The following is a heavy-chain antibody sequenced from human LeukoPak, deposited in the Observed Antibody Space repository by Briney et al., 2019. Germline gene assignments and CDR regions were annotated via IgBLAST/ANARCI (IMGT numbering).Heavy chain of an antibody. CDR3: ARVGRSSYGLDY. V-gene: IGHV3-48*03. D-gene: IGHD5-18*01. CDR1: GFTFSSYE. CDR2: ISSSGSTI. Sequence: GGSLRLSCAASGFTFSSYEMNWVRQAPGKGLEWVSYISSSGSTIYYADPVKGRFTISRDNAKNSLYLQMNSLRAEDTAVYYCARVGRSSYGLDYWGQGTLVTVSS. J-gene: IGHJ4*02.